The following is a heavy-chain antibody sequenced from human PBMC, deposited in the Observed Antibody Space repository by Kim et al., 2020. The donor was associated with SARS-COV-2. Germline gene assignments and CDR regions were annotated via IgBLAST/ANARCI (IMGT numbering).Heavy chain of an antibody. CDR1: GGSITSSSYY. Sequence: SENQSLTCTVSGGSITSSSYYWGWIRQPPGKGLEWIGSIYYSGSTYYNPSLKSRVTISVDTSKNQFSLKLSSVTAADTAVYYCAGRLVVLPAATETTFAFDIWGQGTMVTVSS. CDR2: IYYSGST. V-gene: IGHV4-39*01. J-gene: IGHJ3*02. D-gene: IGHD2-2*01. CDR3: AGRLVVLPAATETTFAFDI.